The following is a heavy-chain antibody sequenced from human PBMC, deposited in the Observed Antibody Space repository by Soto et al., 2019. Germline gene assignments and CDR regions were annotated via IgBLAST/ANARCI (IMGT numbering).Heavy chain of an antibody. CDR1: GDSISSGDYY. J-gene: IGHJ4*02. Sequence: SETLSLTCTVSGDSISSGDYYWSWIRQPPGKGLEWIGCIYYSGNTYYNTSLKRRFSISVDTSKNQFYLQLSSVTVADTAVYYCARDFKRYSSPPCPLEYWGLGTLVT. D-gene: IGHD6-13*01. CDR2: IYYSGNT. V-gene: IGHV4-30-4*01. CDR3: ARDFKRYSSPPCPLEY.